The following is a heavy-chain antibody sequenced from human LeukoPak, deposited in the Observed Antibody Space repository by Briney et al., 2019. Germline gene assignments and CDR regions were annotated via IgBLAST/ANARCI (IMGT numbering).Heavy chain of an antibody. CDR2: INHSGST. CDR1: GGSFSGYY. CDR3: ARVGYGSGSYSRYYYGMDV. J-gene: IGHJ6*02. V-gene: IGHV4-34*01. D-gene: IGHD3-10*01. Sequence: SETLSLACAVYGGSFSGYYWSWIRQPPGKGLEWIGEINHSGSTNYNPSLKSRVTISVDTSKNQFSLKLSSLTAADTAVYYCARVGYGSGSYSRYYYGMDVWGQGTTVTVSS.